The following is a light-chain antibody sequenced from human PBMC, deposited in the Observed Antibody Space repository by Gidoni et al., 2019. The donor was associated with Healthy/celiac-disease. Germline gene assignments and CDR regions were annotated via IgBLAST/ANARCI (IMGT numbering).Light chain of an antibody. CDR2: AAS. V-gene: IGKV3-11*01. J-gene: IGKJ3*01. Sequence: EIVLTQSPATLSLSPWERATLSCRASQSVSSYLAWYQQKPGQAPRLLICAASNRATGIPARFSGSGSGTDFTLTISSLEPEDFAVYYCQQRSNWPLFTFGPGTKVDIK. CDR3: QQRSNWPLFT. CDR1: QSVSSY.